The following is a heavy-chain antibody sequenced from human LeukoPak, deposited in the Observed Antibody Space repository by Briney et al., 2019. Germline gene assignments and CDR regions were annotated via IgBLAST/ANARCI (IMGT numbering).Heavy chain of an antibody. V-gene: IGHV1-69*13. J-gene: IGHJ4*02. CDR1: GGTFSSHG. D-gene: IGHD6-19*01. CDR2: IIIIVDTA. Sequence: ASVKVSCKASGGTFSSHGVSWVRQAPGQGLEWMGGIIIIVDTAKYAQKFQGRVTITADESTNTAYTELSSLRSEDTAVYYCARHVSSGWYYFDYWGQGTLVTVSS. CDR3: ARHVSSGWYYFDY.